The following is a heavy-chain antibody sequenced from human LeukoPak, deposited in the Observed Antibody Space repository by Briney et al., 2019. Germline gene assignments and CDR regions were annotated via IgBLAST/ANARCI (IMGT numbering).Heavy chain of an antibody. CDR1: GFTVSSNY. V-gene: IGHV3-66*02. CDR3: ARGKSPYYADAFDI. D-gene: IGHD2/OR15-2a*01. CDR2: IYSGGST. J-gene: IGHJ3*02. Sequence: QAGGSLRLSCAASGFTVSSNYMSWVRQAPGKGLEWVSDIYSGGSTYYADSVKGRFTISRDNSKNTLYLQMNSLRAEDTAVYYCARGKSPYYADAFDIWGQGTMVTVSS.